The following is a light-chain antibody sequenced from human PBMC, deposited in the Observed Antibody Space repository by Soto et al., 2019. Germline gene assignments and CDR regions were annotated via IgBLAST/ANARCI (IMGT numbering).Light chain of an antibody. CDR3: QQYDNSPLT. Sequence: DIVLTQSPGTLSLSPGDRAALSCRASQSVSSSYLAWYQQKPGQAPRLLIYCASNRATGIADRFSGSGSGTDFTLTISRLEPEDVAVYYCQQYDNSPLTFGGGTKVDIK. J-gene: IGKJ4*01. CDR2: CAS. CDR1: QSVSSSY. V-gene: IGKV3-20*01.